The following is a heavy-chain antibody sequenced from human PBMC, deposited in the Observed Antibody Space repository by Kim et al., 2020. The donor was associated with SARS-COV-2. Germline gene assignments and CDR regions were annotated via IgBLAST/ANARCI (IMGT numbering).Heavy chain of an antibody. J-gene: IGHJ5*02. CDR2: ISWNSGSI. Sequence: GGSLRLSCAASGFTFDDYAMHWVRQAPGRGLEWVSGISWNSGSICYADSVKGRFTITRDNAKNSLYLQMNSLTAEDTALYYSAKDMGYSYGCGNWFDPWRQGTLVTVSS. V-gene: IGHV3-9*01. CDR3: AKDMGYSYGCGNWFDP. D-gene: IGHD5-18*01. CDR1: GFTFDDYA.